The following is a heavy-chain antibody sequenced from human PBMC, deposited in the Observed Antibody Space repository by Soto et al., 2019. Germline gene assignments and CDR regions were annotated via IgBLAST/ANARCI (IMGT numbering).Heavy chain of an antibody. CDR3: ARNWNYAWFDP. D-gene: IGHD1-7*01. CDR2: IYPGDSDT. CDR1: GYSFTSYW. J-gene: IGHJ5*02. V-gene: IGHV5-51*01. Sequence: GESLKISCNGSGYSFTSYWICWVRQMPGKGLEWMGIIYPGDSDTRYSPSFQGQVTISADKSISTAYLQWSSLKASDTAMYYCARNWNYAWFDPWGQGTLVTVSS.